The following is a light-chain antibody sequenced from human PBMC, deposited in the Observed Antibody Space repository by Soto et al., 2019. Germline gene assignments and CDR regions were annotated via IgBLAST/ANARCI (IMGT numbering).Light chain of an antibody. CDR2: TAS. J-gene: IGKJ5*01. CDR3: QQAASFPIN. Sequence: DIQMNQYPSSVSASVGDRVTITCRASQGVSTWLAWYQQKPGKAPNLLIYTASSLQSGVPSRFSGSGSGTDFTLTINGLQPEDFATYYCQQAASFPINFGHGTRLEIK. CDR1: QGVSTW. V-gene: IGKV1-12*01.